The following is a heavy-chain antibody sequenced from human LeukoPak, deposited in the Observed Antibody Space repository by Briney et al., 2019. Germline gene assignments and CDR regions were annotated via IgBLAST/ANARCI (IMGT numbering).Heavy chain of an antibody. J-gene: IGHJ6*02. D-gene: IGHD2-2*01. CDR3: ARGAGYCSSTSCQPMDV. CDR1: GGSISSGGYY. V-gene: IGHV4-31*03. Sequence: SQTLSLTCTVSGGSISSGGYYWSWIRQHPGKGLEWIGYIYYSGSTYYNPSLKSRVTISVDTSKNQFFLKLSSVTAADTAVYYCARGAGYCSSTSCQPMDVWGQGTTVTVSS. CDR2: IYYSGST.